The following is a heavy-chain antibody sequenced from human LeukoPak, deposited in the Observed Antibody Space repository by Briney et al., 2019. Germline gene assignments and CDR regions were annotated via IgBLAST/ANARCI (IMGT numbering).Heavy chain of an antibody. Sequence: SETLSLTCGVYGGSLSGYYWSWLRQAPGKGLEWIGEINHSGSTNYNPSLKSRVTILVDTSKNQFSLKLSSVTAADTAVYYCARGLGHLAPGGYWGQGTLVTVSS. CDR1: GGSLSGYY. J-gene: IGHJ4*02. D-gene: IGHD3-10*01. CDR3: ARGLGHLAPGGY. CDR2: INHSGST. V-gene: IGHV4-34*01.